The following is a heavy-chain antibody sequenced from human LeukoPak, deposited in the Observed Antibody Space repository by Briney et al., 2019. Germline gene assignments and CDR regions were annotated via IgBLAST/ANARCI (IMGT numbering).Heavy chain of an antibody. CDR2: INHSGST. CDR3: ARVKRGYCSSTSCPDSRWNYYYYYYMDV. V-gene: IGHV4-34*01. CDR1: GGSFSGYY. J-gene: IGHJ6*03. D-gene: IGHD2-2*01. Sequence: PSETLSLTCAVYGGSFSGYYWSWIRQPPGKGLEWIGEINHSGSTNYNLSLKSRVTISVDTSKNQFSLKLSSVTAADTAVYYCARVKRGYCSSTSCPDSRWNYYYYYYMDVWGKGTTVTVSS.